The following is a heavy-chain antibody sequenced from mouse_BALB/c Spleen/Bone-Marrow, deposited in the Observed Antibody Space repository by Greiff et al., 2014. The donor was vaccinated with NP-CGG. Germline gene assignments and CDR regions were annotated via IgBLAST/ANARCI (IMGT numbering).Heavy chain of an antibody. Sequence: VQLKESGTVLARPGASVKMSCKASGYTFTSYWMHWVKQRPGQGLEWIGAIYPGNSGTSYNQKFKGKAKLTAVTSTNTAYMDLSSLTNEDSAVYYCTRGITTVVATRAMDYWGQGTSVTVSS. CDR3: TRGITTVVATRAMDY. CDR2: IYPGNSGT. J-gene: IGHJ4*01. V-gene: IGHV1-5*01. CDR1: GYTFTSYW. D-gene: IGHD1-1*01.